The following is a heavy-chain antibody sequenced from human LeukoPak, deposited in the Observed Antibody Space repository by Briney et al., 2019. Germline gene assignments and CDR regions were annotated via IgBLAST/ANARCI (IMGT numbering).Heavy chain of an antibody. CDR2: IYHSGST. CDR1: GYSISSGYY. J-gene: IGHJ4*02. V-gene: IGHV4-38-2*01. Sequence: SETLSLTCAVSGYSISSGYYWGWIRQPPGKGLEWIGSIYHSGSTYYNPSLKSRVTISVDTSKNQFSLKLSSVTAADTAVYYCASLYYGSGSYYKGTWGQGTLVNVSS. CDR3: ASLYYGSGSYYKGT. D-gene: IGHD3-10*01.